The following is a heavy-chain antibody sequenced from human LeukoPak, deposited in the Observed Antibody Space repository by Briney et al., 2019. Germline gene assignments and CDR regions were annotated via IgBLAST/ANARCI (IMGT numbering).Heavy chain of an antibody. CDR2: ISSSGSTI. CDR3: ARVIAAAGDY. J-gene: IGHJ4*02. Sequence: PGGSLRLSCAASGFTFSNYNMNWVRQAPGKGLEWVSYISSSGSTIYYADSVKGRFTISRDNAKNSLYLQMNSLRAEDTAVYYCARVIAAAGDYWGQGTLVTVSS. CDR1: GFTFSNYN. V-gene: IGHV3-48*03. D-gene: IGHD6-13*01.